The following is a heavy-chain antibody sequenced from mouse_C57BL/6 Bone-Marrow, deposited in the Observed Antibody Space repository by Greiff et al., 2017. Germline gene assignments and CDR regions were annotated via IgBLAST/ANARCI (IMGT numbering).Heavy chain of an antibody. CDR3: ARGTY. V-gene: IGHV1-85*01. J-gene: IGHJ3*01. CDR2: LYPRHGST. CDR1: GYTFTSYD. Sequence: QVQLKESGPELVKPGASVKLSCKASGYTFTSYDINWVKQRPGQGLEWIGWLYPRHGSTKYNAKFHGTATLTVDTSSSTAYMELHSLTSEDSAVYFCARGTYWGQGTLVTVSA.